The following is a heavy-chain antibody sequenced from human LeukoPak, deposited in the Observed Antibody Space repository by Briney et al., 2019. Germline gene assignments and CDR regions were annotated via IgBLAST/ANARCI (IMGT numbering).Heavy chain of an antibody. D-gene: IGHD6-19*01. CDR3: TTDYYSSGSYYFDY. CDR1: GFTFSNAW. V-gene: IGHV3-15*01. J-gene: IGHJ4*02. Sequence: GGSLRLSCAASGFTFSNAWMSWVRQAPGKGLEWVGRIKSKTDGGTTDYAAPAKGRFTISRDDSKNTLYLQMNSLKTEDTAVYYCTTDYYSSGSYYFDYWGQGTLVTVSS. CDR2: IKSKTDGGTT.